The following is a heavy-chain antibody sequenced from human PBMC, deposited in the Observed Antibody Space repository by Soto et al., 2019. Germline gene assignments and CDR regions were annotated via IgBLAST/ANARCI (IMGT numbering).Heavy chain of an antibody. Sequence: GGSLRLSCAASGFTFSSYSMNWVRQAPGKGLEWVSYISSSSSTIYYADSVKGRFTISRDNAKNSLYLQMNSLRAEDTAVYYCARDLRRGSGSKPFDYWGQGTLVTVSS. V-gene: IGHV3-48*01. CDR2: ISSSSSTI. CDR1: GFTFSSYS. D-gene: IGHD3-10*01. CDR3: ARDLRRGSGSKPFDY. J-gene: IGHJ4*02.